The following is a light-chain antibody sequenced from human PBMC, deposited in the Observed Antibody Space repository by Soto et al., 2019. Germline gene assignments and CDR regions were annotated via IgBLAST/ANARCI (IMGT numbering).Light chain of an antibody. CDR3: HSKTSTISSV. Sequence: QSVLTQPASVSGSPGQSIAISRTGTTSDVGGYNYVSWYQQHPGKVPKLLIHEVSNRPSGVSNRFSGSKSGNTASLTISGLQAEDEADYYRHSKTSTISSVVGTWTKVTVL. CDR1: TSDVGGYNY. J-gene: IGLJ1*01. V-gene: IGLV2-14*01. CDR2: EVS.